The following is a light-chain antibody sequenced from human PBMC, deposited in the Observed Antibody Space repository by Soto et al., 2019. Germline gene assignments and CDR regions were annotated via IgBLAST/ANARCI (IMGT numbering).Light chain of an antibody. Sequence: EIVLTQSPGTRSLSPGERTTLSCRASQSVSSSYLAWHQQKPGQAPRLLICGASSRATGIPDRFSGRGSGTDFTLTISRLEPEVFAVYYCQQYGSSPTFGQGTKVDIK. CDR1: QSVSSSY. V-gene: IGKV3-20*01. J-gene: IGKJ1*01. CDR2: GAS. CDR3: QQYGSSPT.